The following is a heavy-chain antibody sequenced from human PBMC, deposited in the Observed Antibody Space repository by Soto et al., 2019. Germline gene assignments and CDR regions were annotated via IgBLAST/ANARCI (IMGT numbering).Heavy chain of an antibody. Sequence: QAQLVQSGGEVKSPGASVKVSCKASGYSFSSYGILWVRQAPGQGREWMGWIRRDNGDTNSAQKFQGRVTLTTDTSTSTAYMELRSLRYDDTAVYYCARRAEDHYCCYMGVWGKGTTVTVSS. CDR3: ARRAEDHYCCYMGV. CDR1: GYSFSSYG. V-gene: IGHV1-18*01. D-gene: IGHD2-21*02. J-gene: IGHJ6*03. CDR2: IRRDNGDT.